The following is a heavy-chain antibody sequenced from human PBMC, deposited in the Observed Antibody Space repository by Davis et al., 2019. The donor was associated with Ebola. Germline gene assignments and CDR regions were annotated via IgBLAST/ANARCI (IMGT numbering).Heavy chain of an antibody. CDR3: AGAGYSSGWNFDY. CDR1: GGSISSYY. CDR2: IYSSGSA. J-gene: IGHJ4*02. Sequence: SETLSLTCTVSGGSISSYYWSWIRQPPGKGLEWIGYIYSSGSATYNPSLKSRVTMSVDTSKNQFYLKLSSVTAADTAVYYCAGAGYSSGWNFDYWGQGTLVTVSS. V-gene: IGHV4-59*01. D-gene: IGHD6-19*01.